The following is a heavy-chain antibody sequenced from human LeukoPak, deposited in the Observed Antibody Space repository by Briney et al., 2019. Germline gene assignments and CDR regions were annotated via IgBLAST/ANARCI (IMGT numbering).Heavy chain of an antibody. Sequence: GGSLRLSCAASGFSFSSHWMTWVRQAPGKGLEWVANIKEDGSEKYYVDSVKGRLTISRDNAKYSVYLQMNSLRAEDTAVYYCTSGLSVRRSNNTPVDYWGQGTLVTVSS. CDR1: GFSFSSHW. CDR2: IKEDGSEK. V-gene: IGHV3-7*01. CDR3: TSGLSVRRSNNTPVDY. D-gene: IGHD1-1*01. J-gene: IGHJ4*02.